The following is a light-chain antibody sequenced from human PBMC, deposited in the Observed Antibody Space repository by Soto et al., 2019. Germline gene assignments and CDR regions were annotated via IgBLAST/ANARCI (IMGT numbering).Light chain of an antibody. CDR1: QSINTY. V-gene: IGKV1-39*01. J-gene: IGKJ2*01. CDR2: AAS. CDR3: QQTASTPHT. Sequence: DTPMTQSPSSLSASVGDRVTITCRASQSINTYLNWYQQKPGEAPNLLIYAASSLQSGVPPRFSGSGSETHFTLTINSLQPEDFATYYCQQTASTPHTFGQGT.